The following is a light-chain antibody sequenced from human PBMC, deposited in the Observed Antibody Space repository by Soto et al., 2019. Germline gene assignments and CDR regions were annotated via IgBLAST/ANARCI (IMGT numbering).Light chain of an antibody. Sequence: QPVLTQPTSASASLGASVTLTCTLSSGYSNYKVDWYQQRPGKGPRFVMRVGTGGIVGSKGDGIPDRFSVLGSGLNRYLTIKNIQEEDESDYHCGADHGSGSNFVHVVFGGGTKVTVL. CDR3: GADHGSGSNFVHVV. CDR1: SGYSNYK. CDR2: VGTGGIVG. V-gene: IGLV9-49*01. J-gene: IGLJ2*01.